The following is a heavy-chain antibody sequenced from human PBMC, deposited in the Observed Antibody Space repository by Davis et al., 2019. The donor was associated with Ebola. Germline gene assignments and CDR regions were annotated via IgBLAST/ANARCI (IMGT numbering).Heavy chain of an antibody. J-gene: IGHJ5*02. CDR2: ISGSGGST. V-gene: IGHV3-23*01. Sequence: GGSLRLSCAASGFTFSSYAMSWVRQAPGKGLEWVSAISGSGGSTYYADSVKGRFTISRDNSKNTLYLQMNSLRAEDTAVYYCAKEHIPDIVVVVAATPRSRFDPWGQGTLVTVSS. D-gene: IGHD2-15*01. CDR3: AKEHIPDIVVVVAATPRSRFDP. CDR1: GFTFSSYA.